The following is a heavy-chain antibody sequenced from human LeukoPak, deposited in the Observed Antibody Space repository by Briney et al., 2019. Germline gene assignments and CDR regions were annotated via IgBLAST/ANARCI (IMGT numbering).Heavy chain of an antibody. Sequence: ASVKVSCRASGYTFTSYDINWVRQATGQGLEWMGWMNPNSGNTGYAQKFQGRVTMTRNTSISTAYMELSSLRSEDTAVYYCARDLGYDILTGYPTDAFDIWGQGTMVTVSS. CDR1: GYTFTSYD. D-gene: IGHD3-9*01. J-gene: IGHJ3*02. V-gene: IGHV1-8*01. CDR3: ARDLGYDILTGYPTDAFDI. CDR2: MNPNSGNT.